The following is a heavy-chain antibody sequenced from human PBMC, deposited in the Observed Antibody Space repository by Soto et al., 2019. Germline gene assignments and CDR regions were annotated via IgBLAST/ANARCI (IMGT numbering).Heavy chain of an antibody. J-gene: IGHJ4*02. D-gene: IGHD6-19*01. CDR3: AKDAGSGWYHLSSYFDY. V-gene: IGHV3-23*01. CDR2: ISGSGGST. CDR1: GFTFSSYA. Sequence: EVQLLESGGGLVQPGGSLRLSCAASGFTFSSYAMSWVRQAPGKGLEWVSAISGSGGSTYYADSVKGRFTISRDNSKNTLYLQMNSLRAEDTAVYYCAKDAGSGWYHLSSYFDYWGQGTLVTVSS.